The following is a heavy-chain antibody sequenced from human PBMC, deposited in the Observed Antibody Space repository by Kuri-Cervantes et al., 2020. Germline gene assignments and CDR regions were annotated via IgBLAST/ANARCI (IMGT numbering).Heavy chain of an antibody. V-gene: IGHV3-30-3*01. D-gene: IGHD3-10*01. J-gene: IGHJ6*02. CDR2: ISYDGSNK. CDR1: GFTFSSYA. Sequence: GESLKISFAASGFTFSSYAMHWVRQAPGEGLEWVAVISYDGSNKYYADSVKGRFTISRDNSKNTLYLRMNSLRAEDTAVYYCARTCMVRGVLYPAMDVWGQGTTVTVSS. CDR3: ARTCMVRGVLYPAMDV.